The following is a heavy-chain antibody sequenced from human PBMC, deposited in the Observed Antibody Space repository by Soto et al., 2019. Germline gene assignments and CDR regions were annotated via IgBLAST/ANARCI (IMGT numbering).Heavy chain of an antibody. CDR3: ARAREGQQWLVLNWFDP. CDR1: GGSISSSSYY. J-gene: IGHJ5*02. Sequence: SETLSLTCTVSGGSISSSSYYWGWIRQPPGKGLEWIGSIYYSGSTHYNPSLKSRVTISVDTSKNQFSLKLSSVTAADTTVYYCARAREGQQWLVLNWFDPWGQGTLVTVSS. CDR2: IYYSGST. V-gene: IGHV4-39*01. D-gene: IGHD6-19*01.